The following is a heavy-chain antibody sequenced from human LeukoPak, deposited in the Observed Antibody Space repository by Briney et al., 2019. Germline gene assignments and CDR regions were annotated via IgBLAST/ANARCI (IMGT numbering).Heavy chain of an antibody. CDR2: IHHSGRT. J-gene: IGHJ5*01. Sequence: SETLSLTCAVYGGSFSNYDWIWIRQPPGKGLEWIGEIHHSGRTNYNPSLKSRITISADTSKKQFSLRLSSVTAADTAVYYCARGRSRVTIFGVALNWLDSWGQGNLVTVSS. V-gene: IGHV4-34*01. CDR3: ARGRSRVTIFGVALNWLDS. CDR1: GGSFSNYD. D-gene: IGHD3-3*01.